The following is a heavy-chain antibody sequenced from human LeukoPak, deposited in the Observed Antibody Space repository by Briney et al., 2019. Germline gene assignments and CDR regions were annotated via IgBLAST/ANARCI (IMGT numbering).Heavy chain of an antibody. CDR1: GFTVSSTY. J-gene: IGHJ1*01. V-gene: IGHV3-53*01. CDR3: ASPGGQHRDGYI. CDR2: IYSGGSS. D-gene: IGHD5-24*01. Sequence: GGSLRLSCAAAGFTVSSTYMSWVRQAAGKGLEWVSVIYSGGSSYYADSVKGRFTISRDNSKNTLYLQMSSLRAEDTAVYYCASPGGQHRDGYIWGQGTLVTVSS.